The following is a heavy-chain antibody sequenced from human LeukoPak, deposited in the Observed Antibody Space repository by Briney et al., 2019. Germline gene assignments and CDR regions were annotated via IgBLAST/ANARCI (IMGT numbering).Heavy chain of an antibody. D-gene: IGHD3-22*01. CDR2: IYYSGST. V-gene: IGHV4-31*03. Sequence: SETLSLTCTVSGGSISSGGYSWSWIRQHPGKGLEWIGYIYYSGSTYYNPSLKSRVTISVDTSKNQFSLKLSSVTAADTAVYYCASLALNYYDSSGYYPRDYWGQGTLVTVSS. CDR1: GGSISSGGYS. CDR3: ASLALNYYDSSGYYPRDY. J-gene: IGHJ4*02.